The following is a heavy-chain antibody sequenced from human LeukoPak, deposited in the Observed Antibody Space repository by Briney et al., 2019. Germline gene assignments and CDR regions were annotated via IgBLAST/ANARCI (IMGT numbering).Heavy chain of an antibody. D-gene: IGHD3-10*01. CDR1: GGSFSGYY. CDR2: INHSGST. J-gene: IGHJ4*02. CDR3: ARDSSISLLWALDY. Sequence: SETLSLTCAVCGGSFSGYYWRWIRQPPGKGLEWIGEINHSGSTNYNPSHKSRVTISVDTSKNQFSLKLSSVTAADTAVYYCARDSSISLLWALDYWGQGTLVTVSS. V-gene: IGHV4-34*01.